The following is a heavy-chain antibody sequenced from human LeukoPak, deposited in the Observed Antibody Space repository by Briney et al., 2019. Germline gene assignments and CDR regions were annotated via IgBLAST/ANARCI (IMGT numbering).Heavy chain of an antibody. CDR1: GGSISSSSYC. D-gene: IGHD2-2*01. J-gene: IGHJ5*02. CDR3: ARQYCSSTSCLGWFDP. CDR2: IYYSGST. Sequence: SETLSLTCTVSGGSISSSSYCWGWIRQPPGKGLEWIGSIYYSGSTYYNPSLKSRVTISVDTSKNQFSLKLSSVTAADTAVYYCARQYCSSTSCLGWFDPWGQGTLVTVSS. V-gene: IGHV4-39*01.